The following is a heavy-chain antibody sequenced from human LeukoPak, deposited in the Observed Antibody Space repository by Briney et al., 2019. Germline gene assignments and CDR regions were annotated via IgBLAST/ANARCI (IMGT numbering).Heavy chain of an antibody. J-gene: IGHJ4*02. V-gene: IGHV4-39*01. CDR3: ASPRTGYSYGLFDY. CDR2: INYSGSP. Sequence: SETLSLTCTVSGGSISSYYWGWIRQPPGKGLEWIGSINYSGSPYYNPSLKSRVTISGDTSKNQFSLKLSSVTAADTAVYYCASPRTGYSYGLFDYWGQGTLVTVSS. D-gene: IGHD5-18*01. CDR1: GGSISSYY.